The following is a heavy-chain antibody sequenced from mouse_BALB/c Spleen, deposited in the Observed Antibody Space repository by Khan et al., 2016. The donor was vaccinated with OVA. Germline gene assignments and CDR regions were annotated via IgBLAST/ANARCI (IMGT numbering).Heavy chain of an antibody. J-gene: IGHJ1*01. CDR2: VSFGSATI. Sequence: EVELVESGGGLVQPGGSRKLSCAASGFTFSNFGMHWVRQAPEKGLEWVAYVSFGSATIYYADTVKGRFTISRDNPKNTLFLQMTSLRSEDTAIYYCVRSLSTTWCFGVWGAGTTVTVSS. CDR1: GFTFSNFG. V-gene: IGHV5-17*02. D-gene: IGHD2-4*01. CDR3: VRSLSTTWCFGV.